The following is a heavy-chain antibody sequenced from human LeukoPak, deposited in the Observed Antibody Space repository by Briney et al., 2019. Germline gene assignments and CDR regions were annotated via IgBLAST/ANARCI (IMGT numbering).Heavy chain of an antibody. V-gene: IGHV3-23*01. D-gene: IGHD3-22*01. CDR2: ISGSGGST. Sequence: PGGSLRLSCAASGFTFSSYAMSWVRQAPGKGLEWVSAISGSGGSTYYADSVKGRVTISRDNAKNTLYLQMNSRRAEGTALDYCAKILYDSSGYLDYWGQGTLVTVAS. CDR1: GFTFSSYA. CDR3: AKILYDSSGYLDY. J-gene: IGHJ4*02.